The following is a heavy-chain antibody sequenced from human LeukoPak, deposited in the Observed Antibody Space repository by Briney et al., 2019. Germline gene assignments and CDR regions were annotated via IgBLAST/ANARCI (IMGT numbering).Heavy chain of an antibody. Sequence: ASVKVSCKPSVYTFTGHYMHWVRQAPGQGREWVGWINPNSGGTNYAQKLQGWVTMTRDTSISTAYMELSRLRSDDTAVYYCARGGITGTTRGPTRLNDAFDIWGQGTMVSVS. CDR2: INPNSGGT. CDR3: ARGGITGTTRGPTRLNDAFDI. V-gene: IGHV1-2*04. CDR1: VYTFTGHY. J-gene: IGHJ3*02. D-gene: IGHD1-20*01.